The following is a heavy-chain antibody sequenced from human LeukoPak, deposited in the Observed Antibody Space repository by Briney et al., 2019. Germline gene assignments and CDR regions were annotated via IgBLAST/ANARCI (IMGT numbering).Heavy chain of an antibody. D-gene: IGHD4-17*01. CDR1: GFTFSSYS. CDR3: ARGVTTWYDAFDI. CDR2: ISSSSSYI. J-gene: IGHJ3*02. V-gene: IGHV3-21*01. Sequence: AGGSLRLSCAASGFTFSSYSMNWVRQAPGKGLEWVSSISSSSSYIYYADSVKGRFTISRDNAKNSLYLQMNSLRAEDTAVYYCARGVTTWYDAFDIWGQGTMVTVSS.